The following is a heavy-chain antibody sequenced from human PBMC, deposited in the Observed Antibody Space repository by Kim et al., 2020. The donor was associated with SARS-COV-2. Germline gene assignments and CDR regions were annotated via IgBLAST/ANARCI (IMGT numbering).Heavy chain of an antibody. D-gene: IGHD3-22*01. Sequence: ASVKVSCKASAYTFTSYAMHWVRQAPGQRLEWMGWINAGNGNTKYSQNFQGRVTMTRDTSASTAYMELSSLRSEDTAVYYCARGPYYDTSTYAIDYWGQGTLVTVSS. CDR1: AYTFTSYA. CDR2: INAGNGNT. CDR3: ARGPYYDTSTYAIDY. V-gene: IGHV1-3*01. J-gene: IGHJ4*02.